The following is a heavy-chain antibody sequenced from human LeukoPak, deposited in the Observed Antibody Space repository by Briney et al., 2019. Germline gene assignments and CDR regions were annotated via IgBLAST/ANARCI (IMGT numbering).Heavy chain of an antibody. J-gene: IGHJ4*02. CDR2: ISRSGGRT. V-gene: IGHV3-23*01. Sequence: GGSLRLSCAASGFTFSAYGMSWVRQAPGKGPEWVSDISRSGGRTHYADSVKGRFTISRDNSKSILYLQMNSLRAEDTAVYYCAKDLAMIVVVTTPTGQFDYWGQGTLVTVSS. CDR1: GFTFSAYG. D-gene: IGHD3-22*01. CDR3: AKDLAMIVVVTTPTGQFDY.